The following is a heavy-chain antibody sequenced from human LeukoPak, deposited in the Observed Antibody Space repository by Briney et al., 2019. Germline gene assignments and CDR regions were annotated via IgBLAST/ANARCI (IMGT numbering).Heavy chain of an antibody. V-gene: IGHV1-8*03. CDR3: ARAYDFWSGYYHPRFDP. Sequence: PGGSLRLSCAASGYTFTSYDINWVRQATGQGLEWMGWMNPNSGNTGYAQKFQGRVTITRNTSISTAYMELSSLRSEDTAVYYCARAYDFWSGYYHPRFDPWGQGTLVTVSS. D-gene: IGHD3-3*01. CDR1: GYTFTSYD. J-gene: IGHJ5*02. CDR2: MNPNSGNT.